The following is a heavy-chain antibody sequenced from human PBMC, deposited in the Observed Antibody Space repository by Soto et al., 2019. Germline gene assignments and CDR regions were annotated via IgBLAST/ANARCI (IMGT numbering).Heavy chain of an antibody. V-gene: IGHV1-18*01. Sequence: ASVKVSCKASGYTFTSYGISWVRQAPGQGLEWMGWISAYNGNTNYAQKLQGRVTMTTDTSTSTAYMELRSLRSDDTAVYYCARVQFQYCSSTSCYLDYYYYMDVWGKGTTVNVSS. CDR2: ISAYNGNT. CDR1: GYTFTSYG. D-gene: IGHD2-2*01. J-gene: IGHJ6*03. CDR3: ARVQFQYCSSTSCYLDYYYYMDV.